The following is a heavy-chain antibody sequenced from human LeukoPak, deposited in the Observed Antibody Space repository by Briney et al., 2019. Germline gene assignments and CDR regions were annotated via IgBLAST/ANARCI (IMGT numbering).Heavy chain of an antibody. Sequence: GASVKVSCKASGYTFTSYGISWVRQAPGQGLEWMGWISSYNGNTNYAQKLQGRVTMTTDTSTSTAYMELRSLRSDDTAVYYCARGGNYYDSSGYLPSTNNDYWGQGTLVTVSS. D-gene: IGHD3-22*01. CDR1: GYTFTSYG. V-gene: IGHV1-18*01. CDR3: ARGGNYYDSSGYLPSTNNDY. CDR2: ISSYNGNT. J-gene: IGHJ4*02.